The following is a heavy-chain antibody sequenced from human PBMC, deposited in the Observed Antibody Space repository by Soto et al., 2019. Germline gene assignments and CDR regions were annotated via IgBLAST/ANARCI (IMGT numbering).Heavy chain of an antibody. Sequence: EVQLLESGGGFVQPGGSLRLSCAAFGFTFSSYAMSWVRQAPGKGLEWVSVISGGGGSTDYADSVKGRFTMYRDNSVNTLYLQMNSLGAEDTAVYYCATVVPAALFYYGMDVWGQGTTVTVSS. CDR2: ISGGGGST. CDR1: GFTFSSYA. CDR3: ATVVPAALFYYGMDV. D-gene: IGHD2-2*01. J-gene: IGHJ6*02. V-gene: IGHV3-23*01.